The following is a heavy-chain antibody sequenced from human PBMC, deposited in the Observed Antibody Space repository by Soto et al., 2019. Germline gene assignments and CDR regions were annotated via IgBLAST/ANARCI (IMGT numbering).Heavy chain of an antibody. CDR3: ARQEVGYCSGGSCYPVSDY. CDR2: IIPIFGTA. J-gene: IGHJ4*02. CDR1: GGTFSSYA. D-gene: IGHD2-15*01. V-gene: IGHV1-69*06. Sequence: QVQLVQSGAEVKKPGSSVKVSCKASGGTFSSYAISWVRQAPGQGLEWMGGIIPIFGTANYAQKFQGRVTITADKSTSTAYMELSRLRSEDTAVSYCARQEVGYCSGGSCYPVSDYWGQGTLVTVSS.